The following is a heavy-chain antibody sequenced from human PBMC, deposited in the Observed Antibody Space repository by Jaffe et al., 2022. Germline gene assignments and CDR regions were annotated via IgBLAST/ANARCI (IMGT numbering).Heavy chain of an antibody. Sequence: QVQLQESGPGLVKPSETLSLTCAVSGYSISSGYYWGWIRQPPGKGLEWIGSIYHSGSTYYNPSLKSRVTISVDTSKNQFSLKLSSVTAADTAVYYCARGRYCSGGSCTFDIWGQGTMVTVSS. CDR1: GYSISSGYY. J-gene: IGHJ3*02. CDR2: IYHSGST. V-gene: IGHV4-38-2*01. D-gene: IGHD2-15*01. CDR3: ARGRYCSGGSCTFDI.